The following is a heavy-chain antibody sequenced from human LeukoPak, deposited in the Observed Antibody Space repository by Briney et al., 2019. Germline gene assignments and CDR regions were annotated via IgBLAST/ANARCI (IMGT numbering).Heavy chain of an antibody. Sequence: PGGSLRLSCAASGFTFSTYGMHWVRQAPGKGLEWVAFIRYDGRNKYYADSVKGRFTISRDNSKNTLCLQMNSLRAEDTAVYYCAKDRGRYYYGSGSGPDYWGQGTLVTVSS. J-gene: IGHJ4*02. V-gene: IGHV3-30*02. CDR1: GFTFSTYG. CDR3: AKDRGRYYYGSGSGPDY. D-gene: IGHD3-10*01. CDR2: IRYDGRNK.